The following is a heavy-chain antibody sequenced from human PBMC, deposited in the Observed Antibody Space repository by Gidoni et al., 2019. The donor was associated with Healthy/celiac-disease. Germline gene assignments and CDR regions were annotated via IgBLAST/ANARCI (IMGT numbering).Heavy chain of an antibody. V-gene: IGHV3-23*01. CDR3: AKVAVAGQTKDAFDI. CDR1: GFTFSSYA. CDR2: IRGSGGST. Sequence: EVQLLESGGGLVQPGGSLRLSCAASGFTFSSYAMSWVRQAPGKGLAWVSAIRGSGGSTSYADSVKGRFTISRDNSKNTLYLQRNSLRAEDTAVYYCAKVAVAGQTKDAFDIWGQGTMVTVSS. D-gene: IGHD6-19*01. J-gene: IGHJ3*02.